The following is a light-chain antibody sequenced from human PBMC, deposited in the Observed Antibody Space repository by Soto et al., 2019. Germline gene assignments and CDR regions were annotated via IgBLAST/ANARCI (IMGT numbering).Light chain of an antibody. CDR3: QTWGAGSQWV. J-gene: IGLJ7*01. CDR2: VNSDGSH. CDR1: SGHSSSA. V-gene: IGLV4-69*01. Sequence: QPVLTQSPSASAPLGASVKLTCTLSSGHSSSAIAWHQQQPEKGPRYLMKVNSDGSHKKGDGIPDRFSGSSSGAERYLTISGLQSEDEGDYYCQTWGAGSQWVFGGGTQLTVL.